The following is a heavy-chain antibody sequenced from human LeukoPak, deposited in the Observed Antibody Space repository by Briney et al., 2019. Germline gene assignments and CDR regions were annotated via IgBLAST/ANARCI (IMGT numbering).Heavy chain of an antibody. J-gene: IGHJ4*02. Sequence: GGSLRLSCAASGFTASSSYMSWVRQAPGRGLERVSVIYGDGSPSYSDSVKGRFTISRDHSKSTLYLHMNSLRVEDTAVYYCARVGIASAGLYYFDYWGQGTLVTVSS. CDR2: IYGDGSP. V-gene: IGHV3-66*02. D-gene: IGHD6-13*01. CDR1: GFTASSSY. CDR3: ARVGIASAGLYYFDY.